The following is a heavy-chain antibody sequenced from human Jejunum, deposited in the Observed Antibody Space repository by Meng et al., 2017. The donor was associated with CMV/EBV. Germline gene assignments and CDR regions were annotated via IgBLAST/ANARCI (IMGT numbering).Heavy chain of an antibody. Sequence: FSNYWMHWVRQAPGKGLVWVARIDSDESNTSDESKTRYADSVKGRFTISRDNAKNTLYLQMNSLRDDDTAVYYCARSTSSQTDYWGWGQGTPVTVSS. CDR1: FSNYW. D-gene: IGHD6-6*01. CDR2: IDSDESNT. J-gene: IGHJ4*02. CDR3: ARSTSSQTDYWG. V-gene: IGHV3-74*01.